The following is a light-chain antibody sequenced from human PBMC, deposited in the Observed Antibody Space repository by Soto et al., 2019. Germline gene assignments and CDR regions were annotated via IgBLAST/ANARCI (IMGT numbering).Light chain of an antibody. CDR3: QQYGSTRNT. Sequence: EIELTQSPGTLSLSPGERATLSCRASQSVSSSYLAWYQQKPGQAPRLLIYGASSRATGIPDRFSGSGSGTDFTLTISRLEPEDFAVYYCQQYGSTRNTFGQGTKLQIK. J-gene: IGKJ2*01. CDR1: QSVSSSY. V-gene: IGKV3-20*01. CDR2: GAS.